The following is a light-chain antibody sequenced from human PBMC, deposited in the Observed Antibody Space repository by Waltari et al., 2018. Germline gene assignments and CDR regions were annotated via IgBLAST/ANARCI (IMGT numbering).Light chain of an antibody. J-gene: IGKJ4*01. Sequence: EIVLTQSPATLSLSPGERATLSCRASQCVSSYLAWYQQKSGQAPRLPIYDASNRATGIQARFSGGGSGTDFTLTISSLEPEDFAVYYCQHRSDWLLTFGGGTKVEIK. CDR2: DAS. V-gene: IGKV3-11*01. CDR1: QCVSSY. CDR3: QHRSDWLLT.